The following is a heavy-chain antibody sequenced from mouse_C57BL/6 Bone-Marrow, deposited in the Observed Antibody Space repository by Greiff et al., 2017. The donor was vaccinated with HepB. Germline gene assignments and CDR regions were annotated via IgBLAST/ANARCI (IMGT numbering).Heavy chain of an antibody. V-gene: IGHV7-1*01. CDR2: SRNKANDYTT. CDR1: GFTFSDFY. CDR3: ARDAAGFDY. Sequence: EVMLVESGGGLVQSGRSLRLSCATSGFTFSDFYMEWVRQAPGKGLEWIAASRNKANDYTTEYSASVKGRFIVSRDTSQSILYLQMNALRAEDTAIYYCARDAAGFDYWGQGTTLTVSS. J-gene: IGHJ2*01.